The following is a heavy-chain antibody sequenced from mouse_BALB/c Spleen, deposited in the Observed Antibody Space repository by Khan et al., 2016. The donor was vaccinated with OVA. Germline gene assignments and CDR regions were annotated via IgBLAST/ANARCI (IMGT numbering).Heavy chain of an antibody. CDR2: INTHSGVP. V-gene: IGHV9-4*02. CDR3: AIGGAAYYINDGGAMEY. Sequence: QIQLVQSGPELKKPGETVRISCKASGYTFTTAGIQWVQKMPGKGLKWIGWINTHSGVPKYAEDFKGRFAFSLEISVNTAYLQITNLKNEDTATYFCAIGGAAYYINDGGAMEYWGQGTSVTVSS. D-gene: IGHD2-12*01. J-gene: IGHJ4*01. CDR1: GYTFTTAG.